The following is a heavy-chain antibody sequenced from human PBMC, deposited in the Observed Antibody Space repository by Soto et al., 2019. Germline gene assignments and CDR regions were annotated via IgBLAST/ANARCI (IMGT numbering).Heavy chain of an antibody. J-gene: IGHJ5*02. CDR1: GFSLSNARMG. V-gene: IGHV2-26*01. CDR2: IFSNDEK. D-gene: IGHD3-3*01. CDR3: ARASLHYDFWSGPNGWFDP. Sequence: QVTLKESGPVLVKPTETLTLTCTVSGFSLSNARMGVSWIRQPPGKALEWLAHIFSNDEKSYSTSLKSRLTISKDTSKSQVVLTMTNMDPVDTATYYCARASLHYDFWSGPNGWFDPWGQGTLVTVSS.